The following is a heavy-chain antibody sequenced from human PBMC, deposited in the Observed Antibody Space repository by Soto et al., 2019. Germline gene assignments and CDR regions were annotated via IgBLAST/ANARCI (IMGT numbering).Heavy chain of an antibody. J-gene: IGHJ6*02. V-gene: IGHV3-30*18. D-gene: IGHD6-19*01. Sequence: PGGSLRLSCAASGFTFSSYGMHWVRQAPGKGLEWVAVISYDGSNKYYADSVKGRFTISRDNSKNTLYLQMNSLRAEDTAVYYCAKGGSSGWRYYYGMDVWGQGTTVTVSS. CDR3: AKGGSSGWRYYYGMDV. CDR1: GFTFSSYG. CDR2: ISYDGSNK.